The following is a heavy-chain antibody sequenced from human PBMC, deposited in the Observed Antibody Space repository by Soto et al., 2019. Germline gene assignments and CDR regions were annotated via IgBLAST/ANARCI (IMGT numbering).Heavy chain of an antibody. CDR1: GGSFSGYY. CDR2: INHSEST. Sequence: SETLSLTCAVYGGSFSGYYWSWIRQPPGKGLEWIGEINHSESTNYNPSLKSRVTISVDTSKNQFSLKLSSVTAADTAVYYCATLSSITGDAFDIWGQGTMVTVSS. J-gene: IGHJ3*02. V-gene: IGHV4-34*01. D-gene: IGHD1-20*01. CDR3: ATLSSITGDAFDI.